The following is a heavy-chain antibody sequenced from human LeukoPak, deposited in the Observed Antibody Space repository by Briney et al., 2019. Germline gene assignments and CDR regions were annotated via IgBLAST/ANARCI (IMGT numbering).Heavy chain of an antibody. V-gene: IGHV4-59*01. Sequence: SETLSLTCTVSDDSISDYYRGWIRQPPGKGLEWIGYFHNSGTSTHNPSLKSRVTISADTSKNQFSLKLNSLTTADTAVYYCTRGAGWLIDYWGQGILVTVSS. J-gene: IGHJ4*02. CDR1: DDSISDYY. D-gene: IGHD3-16*01. CDR3: TRGAGWLIDY. CDR2: FHNSGTS.